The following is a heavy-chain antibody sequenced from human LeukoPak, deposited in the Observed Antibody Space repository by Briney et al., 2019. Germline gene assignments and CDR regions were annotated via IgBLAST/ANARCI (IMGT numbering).Heavy chain of an antibody. CDR3: ARDDGFYSDSSFQDY. D-gene: IGHD2/OR15-2a*01. V-gene: IGHV3-74*01. CDR1: GFTFSYYW. CDR2: ISDDGSRT. J-gene: IGHJ4*02. Sequence: PGGSLRLSCAASGFTFSYYWMHWVRQAPGKRLVWVSRISDDGSRTTYADSVKGRFAISRDNAKNTLYLQMNSLRAEDTAVYYCARDDGFYSDSSFQDYWGQGTLVTVSS.